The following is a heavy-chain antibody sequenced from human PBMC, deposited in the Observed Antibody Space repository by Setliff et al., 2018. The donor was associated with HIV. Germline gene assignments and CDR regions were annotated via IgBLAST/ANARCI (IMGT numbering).Heavy chain of an antibody. Sequence: ASVKVSCKAFGYTFTSYFLHWVRQAPGQGLEWLGIIDPNGGATNNAQKLQGRLTVTTDTSTGTLYMELSNLRSDDSAVCYCARAGGGATDQAFDIWGQGTMVTVSS. V-gene: IGHV1-46*01. CDR2: IDPNGGAT. D-gene: IGHD2-2*01. CDR3: ARAGGGATDQAFDI. CDR1: GYTFTSYF. J-gene: IGHJ3*02.